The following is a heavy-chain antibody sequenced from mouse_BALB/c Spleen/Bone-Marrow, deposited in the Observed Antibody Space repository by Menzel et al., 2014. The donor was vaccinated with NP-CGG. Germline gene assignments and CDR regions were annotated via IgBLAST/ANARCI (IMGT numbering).Heavy chain of an antibody. V-gene: IGHV14-3*02. Sequence: EVQLQQSGAELVKPGASVKLSCTASGFNIKDTYMHWVKQRPEQGLEWIGRIDPANGNTKYGPKFQGKATITADTSSNTAYLQLSSLTSEDTAVYYCAGFGITKEEGYYYAMDYWGQGTSVTVSS. CDR2: IDPANGNT. D-gene: IGHD2-4*01. CDR3: AGFGITKEEGYYYAMDY. CDR1: GFNIKDTY. J-gene: IGHJ4*01.